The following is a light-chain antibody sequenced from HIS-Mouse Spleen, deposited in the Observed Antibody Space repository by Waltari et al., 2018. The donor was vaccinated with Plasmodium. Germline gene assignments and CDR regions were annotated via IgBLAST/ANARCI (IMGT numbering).Light chain of an antibody. CDR1: SSDVGSYNL. V-gene: IGLV2-23*01. CDR2: EGS. Sequence: QPALTQPASVSGSPGQSITIYCTGPSSDVGSYNLVSWYQQHPGKAPKLMIYEGSKRPSGVSNRFSGSKSGNTASLTISGLQAEDEADYYCCSYAGSSSLVFGGGTKLTVL. J-gene: IGLJ2*01. CDR3: CSYAGSSSLV.